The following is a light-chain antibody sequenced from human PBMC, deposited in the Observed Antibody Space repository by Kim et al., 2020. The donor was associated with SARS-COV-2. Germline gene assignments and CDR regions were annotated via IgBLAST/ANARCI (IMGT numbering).Light chain of an antibody. CDR1: SSNIGAGYV. Sequence: QSVLTQPPSVSGAPGQRVTISCTGSSSNIGAGYVVHWYQQLPGTAPKLVIYGNTNRPSGVPDRFSGSKSDTSASLAITGLQAEDEADYYCQSYDSSLTACVFGGGTQLIVL. CDR2: GNT. V-gene: IGLV1-40*01. J-gene: IGLJ3*02. CDR3: QSYDSSLTACV.